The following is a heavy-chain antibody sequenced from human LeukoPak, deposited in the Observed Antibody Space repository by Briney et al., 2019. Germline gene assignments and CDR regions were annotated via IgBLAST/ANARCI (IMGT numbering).Heavy chain of an antibody. CDR3: ARGAENQLLTWFDP. Sequence: SETLSLTCTVSGGSISSYYWSWIRQSPGKGLEWIGHIYYSGSTKYNPSPKSRVTISADTSKNQFSLKLNSVTAADTAVYYCARGAENQLLTWFDPWGQGTLVTVSS. CDR2: IYYSGST. D-gene: IGHD2-2*01. V-gene: IGHV4-59*01. CDR1: GGSISSYY. J-gene: IGHJ5*02.